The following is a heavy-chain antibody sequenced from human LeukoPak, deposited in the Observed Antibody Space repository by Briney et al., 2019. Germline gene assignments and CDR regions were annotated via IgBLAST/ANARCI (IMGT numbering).Heavy chain of an antibody. J-gene: IGHJ3*02. V-gene: IGHV5-51*01. Sequence: GESLQISCKGSGYSFTSYWIGWVRQMPGKGLGWMGIIYPGDSDTRYSPSFQGQVTISADKSISTAYLQWSSLKASDTAMYYCATATQWLPGIAAFDIWGQGTMVTVSS. D-gene: IGHD6-19*01. CDR2: IYPGDSDT. CDR3: ATATQWLPGIAAFDI. CDR1: GYSFTSYW.